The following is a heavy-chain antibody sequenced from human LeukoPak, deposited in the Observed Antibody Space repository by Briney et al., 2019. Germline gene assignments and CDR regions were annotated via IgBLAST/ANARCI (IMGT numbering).Heavy chain of an antibody. CDR2: IKQDGSEK. J-gene: IGHJ4*02. Sequence: GGSLRLSCAASGFTFSSYWMSWVRQAPGKGREWVANIKQDGSEKYYVDSGKGRFTISRDNAKNALYLQMNSLRAEDTAVYYCAKDEGALVPYYFDYWGQGTMLTVSS. CDR3: AKDEGALVPYYFDY. D-gene: IGHD1-26*01. CDR1: GFTFSSYW. V-gene: IGHV3-7*01.